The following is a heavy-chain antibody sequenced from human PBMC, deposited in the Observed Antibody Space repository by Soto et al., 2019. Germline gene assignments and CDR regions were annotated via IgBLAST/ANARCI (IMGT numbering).Heavy chain of an antibody. CDR1: GGSISSYY. V-gene: IGHV4-59*01. CDR3: AREKGITGLFDY. Sequence: PSETLSLTCTVSGGSISSYYWSWIRQPPGKGLEWIGYIYYSGSTNYNPSLKSRVTISVDTSKNQFSLKLSSVTAADTAVYYCAREKGITGLFDYWGQGTLVTVSS. CDR2: IYYSGST. D-gene: IGHD1-20*01. J-gene: IGHJ4*02.